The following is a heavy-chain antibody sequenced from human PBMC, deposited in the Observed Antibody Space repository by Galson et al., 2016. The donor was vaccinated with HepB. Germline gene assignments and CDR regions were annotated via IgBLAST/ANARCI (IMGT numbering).Heavy chain of an antibody. CDR3: AGPMTWDSALVADAFDV. CDR2: ISPISETA. V-gene: IGHV1-69*06. Sequence: SVKVSCKASGGTFSNYALSWVRQAPRQGLEWLGGISPISETADYPQKFQGRVTITADKSTATVYMELRSLRSEDTAVYYCAGPMTWDSALVADAFDVWGQGTVVTVSS. CDR1: GGTFSNYA. D-gene: IGHD5-18*01. J-gene: IGHJ3*01.